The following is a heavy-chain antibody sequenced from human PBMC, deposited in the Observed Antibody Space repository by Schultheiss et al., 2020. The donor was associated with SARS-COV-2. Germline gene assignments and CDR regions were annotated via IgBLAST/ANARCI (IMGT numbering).Heavy chain of an antibody. V-gene: IGHV3-48*01. Sequence: GGSLRLSCAASGFTFSSYSMNWVRQAPGKGLEWVSYISSSGSTIYYADSVKGRFTISRDNSKNTLYLQMNSLRAEDTAVYYCARGDTAMPGDAYYYYYGMDVWGQGTTVTVSS. J-gene: IGHJ6*02. D-gene: IGHD5-18*01. CDR2: ISSSGSTI. CDR1: GFTFSSYS. CDR3: ARGDTAMPGDAYYYYYGMDV.